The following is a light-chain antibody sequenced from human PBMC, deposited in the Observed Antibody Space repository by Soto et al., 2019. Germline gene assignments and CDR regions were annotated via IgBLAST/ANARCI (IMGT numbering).Light chain of an antibody. CDR3: QRYNNWPLT. J-gene: IGKJ4*01. CDR2: DAS. Sequence: DIQMTQSPSSLSASVGDTVTINCRANQSVSSWLAWYQQKPGQTPKLLIYDASTLETGVPSRFSGSRSGTEFTLTINSLQSEDFAVYYCQRYNNWPLTFGGGTKVESK. V-gene: IGKV1-5*01. CDR1: QSVSSW.